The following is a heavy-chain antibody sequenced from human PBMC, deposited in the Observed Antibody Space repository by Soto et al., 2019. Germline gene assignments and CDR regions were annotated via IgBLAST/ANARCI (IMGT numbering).Heavy chain of an antibody. CDR2: IYTSGST. CDR1: GGSISSFY. D-gene: IGHD5-18*01. V-gene: IGHV4-4*07. J-gene: IGHJ6*02. Sequence: PSETLSLTCTVSGGSISSFYWSWIRQPAGKGLEWIGRIYTSGSTNYNPSLKSRVPMSVDTSKNQFSLKRSSVTAADTAVYYCARALVTSDYYYYGMDVWGQGTTVTVSS. CDR3: ARALVTSDYYYYGMDV.